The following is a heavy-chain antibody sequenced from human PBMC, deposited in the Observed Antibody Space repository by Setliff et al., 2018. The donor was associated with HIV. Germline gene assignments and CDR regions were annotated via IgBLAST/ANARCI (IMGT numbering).Heavy chain of an antibody. Sequence: GGSLRLSCAASGFTFSNYWMDWVRQAPGKGLEWVATIKQDGGEIYYVDSAKGRFTISRDNARTSLYLEMSSLRAEDTAVYLCANLWEVGAWGQGTLVTVSS. J-gene: IGHJ5*02. CDR3: ANLWEVGA. CDR1: GFTFSNYW. D-gene: IGHD1-26*01. CDR2: IKQDGGEI. V-gene: IGHV3-7*03.